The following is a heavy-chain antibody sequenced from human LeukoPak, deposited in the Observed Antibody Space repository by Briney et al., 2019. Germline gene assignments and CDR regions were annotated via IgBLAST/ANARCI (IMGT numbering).Heavy chain of an antibody. CDR2: FYNSGS. D-gene: IGHD2-15*01. V-gene: IGHV4-59*01. CDR1: GGSISAYY. J-gene: IGHJ3*02. Sequence: SETLSLTCTVSGGSISAYYWSRIRQSPGKGLEWFGYFYNSGSNYNPSLKRRVTISLDTSRNQFSLKLSSVTAADTAVYFCARGGGYCSGGRCFLDAFNIWGQGTMVTVSS. CDR3: ARGGGYCSGGRCFLDAFNI.